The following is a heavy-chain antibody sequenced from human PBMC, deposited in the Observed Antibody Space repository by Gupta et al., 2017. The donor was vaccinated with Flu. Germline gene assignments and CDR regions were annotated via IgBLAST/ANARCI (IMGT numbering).Heavy chain of an antibody. D-gene: IGHD3-3*01. CDR3: ARRRYYDFWSGYHYGMDV. J-gene: IGHJ6*02. CDR1: GYSFTSYW. V-gene: IGHV5-51*03. CDR2: IYPGDSDT. Sequence: EVQLVQSGAEVKKPGESLKISCKGSGYSFTSYWIGWVRQMPGKGLEWMGIIYPGDSDTRYSPSFQGQVTISADKSISTAYLQWSSLKASDTAMYYCARRRYYDFWSGYHYGMDVWGQGTTVTVSS.